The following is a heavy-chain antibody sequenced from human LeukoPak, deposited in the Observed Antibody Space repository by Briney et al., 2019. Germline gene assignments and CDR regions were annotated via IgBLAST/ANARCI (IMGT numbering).Heavy chain of an antibody. CDR1: GFSLSTTGVG. CDR2: IYWDDDK. V-gene: IGHV2-5*02. CDR3: AHSRNFPLVAGPLEN. J-gene: IGHJ4*02. D-gene: IGHD3-3*01. Sequence: SGPTLVKPTQTLTLTCGFSGFSLSTTGVGVTWIRQPPGKALEWLAVIYWDDDKRYSPSLRSRLTITKDTSKNQVVLTMTNVDPVDTATYYCAHSRNFPLVAGPLENWGQGTLVTVSS.